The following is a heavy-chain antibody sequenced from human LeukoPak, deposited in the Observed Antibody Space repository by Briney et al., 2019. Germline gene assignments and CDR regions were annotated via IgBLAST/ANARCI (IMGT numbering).Heavy chain of an antibody. V-gene: IGHV3-66*01. CDR1: GFTVSTND. D-gene: IGHD3-10*01. J-gene: IGHJ4*02. CDR3: ARDRPGDGYFDY. Sequence: GGSLRLSSAAFGFTVSTNDMTWVRQTPGKGLEWVSIMYGGGNTYYADSVKGRFTISRDNSKNTVYLEMNSLRAEDTAVFYCARDRPGDGYFDYWGQGTLVTVSS. CDR2: MYGGGNT.